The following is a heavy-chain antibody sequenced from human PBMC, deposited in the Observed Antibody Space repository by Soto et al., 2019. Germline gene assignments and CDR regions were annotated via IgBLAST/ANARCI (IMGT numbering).Heavy chain of an antibody. CDR3: SADLPDWGAYAFDY. CDR1: GFTFNGAL. D-gene: IGHD3-16*01. V-gene: IGHV3-15*07. J-gene: IGHJ4*02. CDR2: VKSKVDGGTI. Sequence: EVQLVESGGGVVEPGGSLRLSCAASGFTFNGALMNWVRQAPGKGLEWVGRVKSKVDGGTIYDAAPVKSKFTISRDDSTNTVYLQMSSLTPEDTAIYYCSADLPDWGAYAFDYWGQGTLVTVSS.